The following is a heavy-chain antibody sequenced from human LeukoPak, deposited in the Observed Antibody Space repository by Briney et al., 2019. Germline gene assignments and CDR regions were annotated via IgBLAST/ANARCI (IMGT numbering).Heavy chain of an antibody. CDR3: ARVLVDFWSGYPAGRVPNYYYYGMDV. D-gene: IGHD3-3*01. V-gene: IGHV3-30-3*01. Sequence: GGSLRLSCAASGFTFSSYAMHWVRQAPGKGLEWVAVISYDGSNKYYADSVKGRFTISRDNSKNTLYLQVNSLRAEDTAVYYCARVLVDFWSGYPAGRVPNYYYYGMDVWGQGTTVTVSS. CDR1: GFTFSSYA. CDR2: ISYDGSNK. J-gene: IGHJ6*02.